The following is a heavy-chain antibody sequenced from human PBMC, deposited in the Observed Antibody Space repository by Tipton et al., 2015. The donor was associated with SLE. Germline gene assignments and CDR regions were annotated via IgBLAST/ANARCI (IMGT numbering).Heavy chain of an antibody. CDR3: ARDLPYAHAFNI. D-gene: IGHD2-2*01. V-gene: IGHV4-39*07. J-gene: IGHJ3*02. CDR1: GGSISSSSYY. Sequence: TLSLTCAVYGGSISSSSYYWGWIRQPPGKGLEWIGSIYYSGSTYYNPSLKSRVTISVDKSQNQFSLNLSSVTAADTAIYYCARDLPYAHAFNIWGQGTVVTVSS. CDR2: IYYSGST.